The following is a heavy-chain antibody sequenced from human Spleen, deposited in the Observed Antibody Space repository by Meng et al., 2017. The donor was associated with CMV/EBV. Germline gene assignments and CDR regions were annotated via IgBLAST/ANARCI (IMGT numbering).Heavy chain of an antibody. Sequence: QGRLEGSGRVMVSPSQTRSRSSTGSGVSTRMGDYYLSWIRPLPGKGLGWIGYIYYSGSTYYNPALKSRVTISVDTSKNQFSLKLSSVTAADTAVYYCARPRAGQTGWFDPWGQGTLVTVSS. J-gene: IGHJ5*02. CDR2: IYYSGST. CDR3: ARPRAGQTGWFDP. CDR1: GVSTRMGDYY. D-gene: IGHD3-10*01. V-gene: IGHV4-30-4*01.